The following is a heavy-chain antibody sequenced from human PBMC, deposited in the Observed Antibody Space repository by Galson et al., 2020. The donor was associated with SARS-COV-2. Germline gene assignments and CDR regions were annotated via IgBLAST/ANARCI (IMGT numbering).Heavy chain of an antibody. V-gene: IGHV3-33*01. J-gene: IGHJ4*02. CDR3: ARDGKSSHGWAFDF. CDR1: GFTFSDHA. CDR2: RFLDGSEK. Sequence: GGSLRLSCAASGFTFSDHAMRWVSQAPGKGREWVAQRFLDGSEKYYGASVRGRFTISRDSSKNTVYLQMNNLRVDDTAVYYCARDGKSSHGWAFDFWRQGTLLAVSS. D-gene: IGHD6-19*01.